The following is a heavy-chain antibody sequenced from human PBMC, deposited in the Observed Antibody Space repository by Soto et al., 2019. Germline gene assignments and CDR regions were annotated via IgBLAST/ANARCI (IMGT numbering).Heavy chain of an antibody. CDR1: GGTFSSYT. D-gene: IGHD2-2*01. V-gene: IGHV1-69*02. CDR2: IIPILGIA. Sequence: GASVKVSCKASGGTFSSYTIRWVRQAPGQGLEWMGRIIPILGIANYAQKFQGRVTITADKSTSTAYMELSSLRSEDTAVYYCAMCSSTSCYVSASYYYYMDVWGKGTTVTVSS. CDR3: AMCSSTSCYVSASYYYYMDV. J-gene: IGHJ6*03.